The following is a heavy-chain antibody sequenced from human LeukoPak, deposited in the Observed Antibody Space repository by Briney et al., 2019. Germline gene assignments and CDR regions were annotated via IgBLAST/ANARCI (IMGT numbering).Heavy chain of an antibody. J-gene: IGHJ4*02. D-gene: IGHD3-22*01. V-gene: IGHV1-46*01. CDR1: GYTFTSYY. Sequence: ASVKVSCKASGYTFTSYYMHWVRQAPGQGLEWMGIINPSGGSTSYAQKFQGRVTMTRDTSTSTVYMELSSLRSEDTAVYYCVRVKALDYYDSSGYYWFDYWGQGTLVTVSS. CDR2: INPSGGST. CDR3: VRVKALDYYDSSGYYWFDY.